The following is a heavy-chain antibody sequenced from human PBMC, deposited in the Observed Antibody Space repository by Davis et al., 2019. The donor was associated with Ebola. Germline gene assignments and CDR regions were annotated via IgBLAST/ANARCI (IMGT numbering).Heavy chain of an antibody. CDR3: TRRITIFGPAP. D-gene: IGHD3-3*01. CDR1: GFTFGDYA. J-gene: IGHJ5*02. CDR2: IRSKAYGGTT. Sequence: GESPKISCTASGFTFGDYAMSWFRQAPGKGLEWVGFIRSKAYGGTTEYAASVKGRFTISRDDSKSIAYLQMNSLKTEDTAVYYCTRRITIFGPAPWGQGTLVTVSS. V-gene: IGHV3-49*03.